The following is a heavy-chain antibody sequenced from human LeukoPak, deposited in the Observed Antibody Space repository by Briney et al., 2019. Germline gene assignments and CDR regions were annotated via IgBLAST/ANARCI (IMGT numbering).Heavy chain of an antibody. CDR2: IYTSGST. CDR3: ARDPAISGYFDY. D-gene: IGHD3-3*02. J-gene: IGHJ4*02. CDR1: GGSISSYY. V-gene: IGHV4-4*07. Sequence: SETLSLTCTVSGGSISSYYWSWIRQPAGRGLEWIGRIYTSGSTNYNPSLKSRVTMSVDTSKNQFSLKLSSVTAADTAVYYCARDPAISGYFDYWGQGTLVTVSS.